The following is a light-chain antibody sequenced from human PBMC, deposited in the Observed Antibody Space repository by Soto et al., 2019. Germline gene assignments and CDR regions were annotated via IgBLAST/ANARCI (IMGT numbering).Light chain of an antibody. CDR2: GVT. CDR1: HNDIGTYDY. Sequence: QSVLTQPTSVSGSTGQSITISCTGNHNDIGTYDYVSWYQQHPGRAPRLLIHGVTTRPSGISDRFSASKSGLTASLTISGLQPEDEADYYCSSFTSNRIYVFGHGTKVTVL. J-gene: IGLJ1*01. CDR3: SSFTSNRIYV. V-gene: IGLV2-14*03.